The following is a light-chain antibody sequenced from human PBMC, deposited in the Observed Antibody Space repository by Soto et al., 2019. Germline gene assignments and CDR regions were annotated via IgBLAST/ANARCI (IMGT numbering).Light chain of an antibody. Sequence: QSVLTQPPSASGTPGQRVTISCSGSNSNIGNNTVNWYQQLPGTAPKLLIYSDHQRPSGVPDRFSGSKSGTSASLAISGLQSEDEADYYCAAWNDSLNGHVVFGGVTKVTVL. CDR1: NSNIGNNT. CDR3: AAWNDSLNGHVV. V-gene: IGLV1-44*01. J-gene: IGLJ2*01. CDR2: SDH.